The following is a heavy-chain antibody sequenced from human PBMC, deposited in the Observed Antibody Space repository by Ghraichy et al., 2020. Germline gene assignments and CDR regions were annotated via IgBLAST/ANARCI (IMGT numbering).Heavy chain of an antibody. D-gene: IGHD6-13*01. CDR1: GGSISSYY. J-gene: IGHJ3*02. Sequence: SETLSLTCTVSGGSISSYYWSWIRQPPGKGLEWIGYIYYSGSTNYNPSLKSRVTISVDTSKNQFSLKLSSVTAADTAVYYCARGSGSWSLDAFDIWGQGTMVTVSS. CDR2: IYYSGST. V-gene: IGHV4-59*01. CDR3: ARGSGSWSLDAFDI.